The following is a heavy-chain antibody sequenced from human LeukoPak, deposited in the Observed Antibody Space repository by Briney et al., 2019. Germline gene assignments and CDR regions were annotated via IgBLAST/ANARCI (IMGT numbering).Heavy chain of an antibody. CDR2: IYPGDSNT. CDR1: GYSFTTYW. V-gene: IGHV5-51*01. CDR3: ARLAVSSIWSVYFDY. Sequence: GESLKISCTGSGYSFTTYWIGWVRQMPGKGLEWMGIIYPGDSNTRYSPSFQGQVTISADKSISTAYLQWSSLKASDTAMYYCARLAVSSIWSVYFDYWGQGTLVTVSS. D-gene: IGHD6-13*01. J-gene: IGHJ4*02.